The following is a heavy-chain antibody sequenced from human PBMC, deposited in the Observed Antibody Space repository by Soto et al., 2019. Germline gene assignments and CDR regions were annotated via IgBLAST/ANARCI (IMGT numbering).Heavy chain of an antibody. CDR3: SSESQDSGYSYGPAYF. Sequence: APGQGLEWMGGIIPIFGTANYAQKFQGRVTITADESTSTAYMELSSLRSEDTAVYYCSSESQDSGYSYGPAYF. D-gene: IGHD5-18*01. CDR2: IIPIFGTA. J-gene: IGHJ4*01. V-gene: IGHV1-69*01.